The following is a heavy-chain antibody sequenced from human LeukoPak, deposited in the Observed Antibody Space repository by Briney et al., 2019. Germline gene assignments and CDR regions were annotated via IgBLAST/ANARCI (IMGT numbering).Heavy chain of an antibody. J-gene: IGHJ3*01. CDR2: TNYTSNWKC. CDR1: GDSVSTSGVA. V-gene: IGHV6-1*01. Sequence: QALSLTCAISGDSVSTSGVAWNWVRQSPSRALEWLGRTNYTSNWKCDYAVSVKSRIVVIPDTSKNQFSMQLNSVTSEDTAVYYCARGRASAFDVWGQGTMVTVCS. D-gene: IGHD6-25*01. CDR3: ARGRASAFDV.